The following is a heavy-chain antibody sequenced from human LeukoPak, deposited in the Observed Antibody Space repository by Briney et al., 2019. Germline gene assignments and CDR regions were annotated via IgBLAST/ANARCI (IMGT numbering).Heavy chain of an antibody. V-gene: IGHV3-13*01. CDR1: GFTLRSYD. J-gene: IGHJ4*02. Sequence: PGGSLRLSCAASGFTLRSYDMHWVRQVTGKGLEWVSAIGISGDTYYSGSVKGRFTISRENAKNSLYLQMNSLTAGDTAVYYCARGGIQVSGIDEIDYWGQGTLVTVSS. D-gene: IGHD6-19*01. CDR2: IGISGDT. CDR3: ARGGIQVSGIDEIDY.